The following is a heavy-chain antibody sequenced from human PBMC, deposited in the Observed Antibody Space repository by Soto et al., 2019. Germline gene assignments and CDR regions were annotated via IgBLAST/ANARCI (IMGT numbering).Heavy chain of an antibody. V-gene: IGHV1-18*04. CDR2: ISAYNGNT. Sequence: ASVKVSFKASGYTFTSYGISWVRQAPGQGLEWMGWISAYNGNTNYAQKLQGRVTMTTDTSTSTAYMELRSLRSDDTAVYYCAREYCGGDCYMFHYYGMDVWGQGTTVTVSS. CDR3: AREYCGGDCYMFHYYGMDV. CDR1: GYTFTSYG. D-gene: IGHD2-21*02. J-gene: IGHJ6*02.